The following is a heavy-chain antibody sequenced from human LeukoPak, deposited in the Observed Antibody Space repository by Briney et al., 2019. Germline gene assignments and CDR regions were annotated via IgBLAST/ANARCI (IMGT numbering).Heavy chain of an antibody. CDR2: IRSKAYGGTT. CDR3: TRDHYQLLHLLYYYYYMDV. CDR1: GFTFGDYA. J-gene: IGHJ6*03. V-gene: IGHV3-49*04. Sequence: GGSLRLSCTASGFTFGDYAMSWVRQAPGKGLEWVGFIRSKAYGGTTEYAASVKGRFTISRDDSKSIAYLQMNSLKIEDTAVYYCTRDHYQLLHLLYYYYYMDVWGKGSTVTVSS. D-gene: IGHD2-2*01.